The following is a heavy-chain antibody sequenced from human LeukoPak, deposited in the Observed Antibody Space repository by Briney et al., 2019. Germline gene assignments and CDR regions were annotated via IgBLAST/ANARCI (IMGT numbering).Heavy chain of an antibody. J-gene: IGHJ4*02. CDR3: ARDDRVWFGD. CDR1: GGTFSSYA. V-gene: IGHV1-69*13. D-gene: IGHD3-10*01. CDR2: IIPIFGTA. Sequence: GASVKVSCKSSGGTFSSYAISWVRQAPGQGLEWMGGIIPIFGTANYAQKFQGRVTITADESTSTAYMELSSLRSEDTAVYYCARDDRVWFGDWGQGTLVTVSS.